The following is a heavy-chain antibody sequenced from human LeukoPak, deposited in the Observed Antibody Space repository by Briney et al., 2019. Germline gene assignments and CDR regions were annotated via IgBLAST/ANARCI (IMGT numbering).Heavy chain of an antibody. J-gene: IGHJ4*02. D-gene: IGHD6-13*01. CDR1: GGSFSGYY. CDR2: INHSGST. CDR3: ASIAAAGNDY. Sequence: SETLSLTCAVYGGSFSGYYWSWIRQPPGKGLEWIGEINHSGSTNYNPSLKSRVTISVDTSKNQFSLKLSSVTAADTAVYYCASIAAAGNDYWGQGTLVTVSS. V-gene: IGHV4-34*01.